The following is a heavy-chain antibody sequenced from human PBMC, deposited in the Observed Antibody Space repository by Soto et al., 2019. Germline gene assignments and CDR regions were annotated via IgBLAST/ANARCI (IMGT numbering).Heavy chain of an antibody. CDR1: GFTFDDYA. CDR3: AKEARGIGSSGWLFVYWDAFDI. V-gene: IGHV3-9*01. D-gene: IGHD6-19*01. Sequence: GGSLRLSCAASGFTFDDYAMHWVRQAPGKGLEWVSGISWNSGSIGYADSVKGRFTISRDNAKNSLYLQMNSLRAEDTALYYCAKEARGIGSSGWLFVYWDAFDIWGQGTMVTVSS. CDR2: ISWNSGSI. J-gene: IGHJ3*02.